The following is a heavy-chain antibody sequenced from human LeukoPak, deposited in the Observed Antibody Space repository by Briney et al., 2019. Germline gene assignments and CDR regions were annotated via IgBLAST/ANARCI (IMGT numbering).Heavy chain of an antibody. CDR3: ARHQFDGPAPYFDY. CDR1: GGSISSSSYY. J-gene: IGHJ4*02. Sequence: SETLSLTCTVSGGSISSSSYYWGWIRQPPGKGLEWIGSIYYSGSTYYNPSLKSRVTISVDTSKNQFSLKLSSVTAADTAVYYCARHQFDGPAPYFDYWGQGTLVTVSS. D-gene: IGHD1-14*01. CDR2: IYYSGST. V-gene: IGHV4-39*01.